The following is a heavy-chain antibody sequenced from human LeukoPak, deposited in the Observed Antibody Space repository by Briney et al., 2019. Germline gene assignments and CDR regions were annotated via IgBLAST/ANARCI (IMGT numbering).Heavy chain of an antibody. J-gene: IGHJ4*02. V-gene: IGHV3-23*01. CDR1: GFTFSSYG. CDR3: ARDLVPIDY. Sequence: GGSLRLSCAASGFTFSSYGMSWVRQAPGKGLEWVSAISAGGGITYYADSVKGRFTISGDNAKNSLYLQMNSLRAEDTAVYYCARDLVPIDYWGQGTLVTVSS. CDR2: ISAGGGIT.